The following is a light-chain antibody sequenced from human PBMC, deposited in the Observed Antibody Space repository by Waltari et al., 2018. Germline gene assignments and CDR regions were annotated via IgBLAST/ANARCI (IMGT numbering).Light chain of an antibody. CDR2: DVS. CDR1: SSDIGAYDL. V-gene: IGLV2-14*01. Sequence: QSALTQPASVFGSPGQSITITCSGSSSDIGAYDLVSWYQQHPGKAPKLMTYDVSKRPSGVSDRFSGSKAGNTASLTISVLQAEDEADYYCASYIGRNIRVFGTGTMVTVL. CDR3: ASYIGRNIRV. J-gene: IGLJ1*01.